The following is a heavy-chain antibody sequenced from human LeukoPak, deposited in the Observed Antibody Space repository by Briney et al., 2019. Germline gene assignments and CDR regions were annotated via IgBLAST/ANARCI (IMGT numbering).Heavy chain of an antibody. J-gene: IGHJ4*02. CDR3: ARGDSSSSPDFDY. CDR2: IYRSGST. V-gene: IGHV4-38-2*02. CDR1: GYSISSGYY. D-gene: IGHD6-6*01. Sequence: SETLSLTCTVSGYSISSGYYWGWIRQPPGKGLEWIGSIYRSGSTYYNPSLKSRVTISVDMSKNQFSLKLSSVTAADTAVYYCARGDSSSSPDFDYWGQGTLVTVSS.